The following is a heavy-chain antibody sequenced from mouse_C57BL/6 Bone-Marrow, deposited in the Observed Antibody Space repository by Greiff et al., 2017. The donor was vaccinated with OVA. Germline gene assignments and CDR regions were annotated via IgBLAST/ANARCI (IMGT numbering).Heavy chain of an antibody. CDR3: ARIDLGRDFPYYAMDY. Sequence: QVTLKESGPGILQPSQTLSLTCSFSGFSLSTFGMGVGWIRQPSGKGLEWLAHIWWDDDKYYNPALKSRLTISKDTSKNQVFLKIANVDTADTATYYCARIDLGRDFPYYAMDYWGQGTSVTVSS. D-gene: IGHD4-1*01. V-gene: IGHV8-8*01. CDR1: GFSLSTFGMG. J-gene: IGHJ4*01. CDR2: IWWDDDK.